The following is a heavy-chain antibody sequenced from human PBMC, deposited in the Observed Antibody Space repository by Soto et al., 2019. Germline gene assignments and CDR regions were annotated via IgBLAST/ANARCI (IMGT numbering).Heavy chain of an antibody. D-gene: IGHD2-8*01. J-gene: IGHJ4*02. V-gene: IGHV1-69*13. Sequence: ASVKVSCKASGGTFSSYAISWVRQAPGQGLEWMGGIIPIFGTANYAQKFQGRVTITADESTSTAYMELSSLRSEDTAVYYCAREPLADIVLMVYALIWGQGTLVTVSS. CDR3: AREPLADIVLMVYALI. CDR1: GGTFSSYA. CDR2: IIPIFGTA.